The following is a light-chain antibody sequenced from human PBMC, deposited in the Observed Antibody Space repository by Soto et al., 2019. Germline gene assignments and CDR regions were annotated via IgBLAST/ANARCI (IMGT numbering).Light chain of an antibody. CDR3: QQYNDWLALS. V-gene: IGKV3-15*01. CDR1: QSINNA. J-gene: IGKJ4*01. CDR2: GES. Sequence: EIGMTQSPATLSVSPGERATLSCRARQSINNALAGYLQNPGQAPRLLLYGESTRATGIPARFSGSGSVTEFTLTISSLQAEDCEIYSCQQYNDWLALSFGGGTKVESK.